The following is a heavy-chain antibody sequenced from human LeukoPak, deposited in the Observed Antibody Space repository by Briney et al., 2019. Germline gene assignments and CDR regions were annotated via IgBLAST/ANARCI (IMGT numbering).Heavy chain of an antibody. J-gene: IGHJ4*02. Sequence: PGGSLRLSCAASGFTFDDYAMHWVRQAPGKGLEWVSGISWNSGSIGYADSVKGRFTISRDNAKNSLYLQMNSLRAEDTALYYCAKATYDILTGYYTEYYYFDYWGQGTLVTVSS. D-gene: IGHD3-9*01. CDR1: GFTFDDYA. CDR2: ISWNSGSI. CDR3: AKATYDILTGYYTEYYYFDY. V-gene: IGHV3-9*01.